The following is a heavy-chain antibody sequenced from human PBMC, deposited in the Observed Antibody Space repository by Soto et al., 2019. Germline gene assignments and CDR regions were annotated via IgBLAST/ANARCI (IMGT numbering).Heavy chain of an antibody. J-gene: IGHJ4*02. CDR3: ARGLPQYCSSTSCYLFDY. V-gene: IGHV1-8*01. Sequence: ASVKVSCKASGYTFTSYDINWVRQATGQGLEWMGWMNPNSGNTGYAQKFQGRVTMTRNTSISTAYMELSSLRSEDTAVYYCARGLPQYCSSTSCYLFDYWGQGTLVTVSS. CDR2: MNPNSGNT. CDR1: GYTFTSYD. D-gene: IGHD2-2*01.